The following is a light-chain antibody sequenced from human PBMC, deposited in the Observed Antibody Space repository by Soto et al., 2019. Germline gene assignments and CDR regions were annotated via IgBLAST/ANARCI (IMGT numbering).Light chain of an antibody. Sequence: EIVLTQSPATLSLSPWERATLSCRASQSVSRYLACYQQKPVQAPRLLIYDAFNRATGIPARFSGSGSGTDFTLTISYLEPEDSAVYYCQQRSNWPVFGQGTRLEIK. J-gene: IGKJ5*01. CDR1: QSVSRY. CDR3: QQRSNWPV. V-gene: IGKV3-11*01. CDR2: DAF.